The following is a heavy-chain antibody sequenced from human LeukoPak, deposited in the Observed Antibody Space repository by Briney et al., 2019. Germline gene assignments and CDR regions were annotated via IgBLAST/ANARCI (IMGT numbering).Heavy chain of an antibody. CDR2: IGNTET. Sequence: GGSLRLPCATSGFPYETNAMSWVRQAPGKGLEWVATIGNTETFYADSVTGRFTISRDNSKNTVNLQMNRLRVEDTAIYYCAKDWIQFNRVFDCFDSWGQGTLVTVSS. CDR3: AKDWIQFNRVFDCFDS. J-gene: IGHJ4*02. D-gene: IGHD5-18*01. CDR1: GFPYETNA. V-gene: IGHV3-23*01.